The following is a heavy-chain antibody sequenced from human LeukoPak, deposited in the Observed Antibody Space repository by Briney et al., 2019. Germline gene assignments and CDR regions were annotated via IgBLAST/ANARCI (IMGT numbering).Heavy chain of an antibody. CDR3: VRDFASGSYYNLFDY. V-gene: IGHV3-30*04. Sequence: GRSLRHSCAASGFTFNFFPMYWVRQSPGKGLEWVAVISYDATNEYYADSVKGRFTISRDDSKSTLYLQMNSLRAEDTAVYYCVRDFASGSYYNLFDYWGQGTLVTVSS. CDR2: ISYDATNE. CDR1: GFTFNFFP. J-gene: IGHJ4*02. D-gene: IGHD3-10*01.